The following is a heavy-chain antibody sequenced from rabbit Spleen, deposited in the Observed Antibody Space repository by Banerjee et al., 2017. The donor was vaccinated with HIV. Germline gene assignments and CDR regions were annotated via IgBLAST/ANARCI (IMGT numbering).Heavy chain of an antibody. CDR2: IDTGSSGFT. J-gene: IGHJ5*01. D-gene: IGHD8-1*01. V-gene: IGHV1S40*01. CDR3: ARDSNAVGSAYDCLDL. CDR1: GVSFSDNSY. Sequence: QSLEESGGDLVKPGASLTLTCIASGVSFSDNSYMCWVRQAPGKGLEWIVCIDTGSSGFTYFASWAKGRFTISKTSSTTVTLQMTSLTAADTATYFCARDSNAVGSAYDCLDLWGQGTLVTVS.